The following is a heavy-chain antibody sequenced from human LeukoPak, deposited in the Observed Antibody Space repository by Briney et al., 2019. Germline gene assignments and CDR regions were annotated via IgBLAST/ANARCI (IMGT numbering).Heavy chain of an antibody. D-gene: IGHD1-26*01. J-gene: IGHJ4*02. CDR2: ISSSGTYI. CDR1: GFTFSSYT. CDR3: ARGVGATPAFFDY. Sequence: GGSLRLSCAASGFTFSSYTINWVRQAPGKGLEWVSSISSSGTYIYYADSMKGRITVSRDNAKNSLCLQMNSLRAEDAAVYYCARGVGATPAFFDYWGQGTLVTVSS. V-gene: IGHV3-21*01.